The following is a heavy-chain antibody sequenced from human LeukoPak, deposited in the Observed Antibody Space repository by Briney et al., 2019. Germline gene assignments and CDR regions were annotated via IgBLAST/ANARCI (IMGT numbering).Heavy chain of an antibody. V-gene: IGHV1-69*04. CDR2: IIPILGIA. J-gene: IGHJ5*02. D-gene: IGHD6-6*01. CDR3: AKFGTVSRPREGWFDP. Sequence: SVKLSCKASGGTFSNYAISWVRQAPGQGLEWTGRIIPILGIANYAQKFQGRVTITADKSMTTVYMELSSLRSEDTALYYCAKFGTVSRPREGWFDPWGQGTLVTVSS. CDR1: GGTFSNYA.